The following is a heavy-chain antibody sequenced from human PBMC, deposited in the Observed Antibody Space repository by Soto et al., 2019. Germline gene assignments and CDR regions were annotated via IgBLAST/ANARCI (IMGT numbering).Heavy chain of an antibody. CDR2: ISSSSSTI. Sequence: EVQLVESGGGLVQPGGSLRLSCAASGFTFSSYSMNWVRQAPGKGLEWVSYISSSSSTIYYADSVKGRFTISRDNAKNSLYLQMNSLRDEDTAVYYCARDSDYYGSGSYFRPPPYTFDYWGQGTLVTVSS. V-gene: IGHV3-48*02. D-gene: IGHD3-10*01. CDR3: ARDSDYYGSGSYFRPPPYTFDY. CDR1: GFTFSSYS. J-gene: IGHJ4*02.